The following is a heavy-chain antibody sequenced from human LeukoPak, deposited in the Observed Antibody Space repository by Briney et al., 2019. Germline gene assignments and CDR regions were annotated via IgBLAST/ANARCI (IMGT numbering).Heavy chain of an antibody. CDR3: ARETYFDY. J-gene: IGHJ4*02. CDR1: GFTFSSYE. CDR2: ISSSGSTI. V-gene: IGHV3-48*03. Sequence: PGGSLRLSCVASGFTFSSYETSWVRQAPGKGLEWLSYISSSGSTIYYADFVKGRFTISRDNAKNSVYLQMNSLRAEDTAVYYCARETYFDYRGQGTLLTVSS.